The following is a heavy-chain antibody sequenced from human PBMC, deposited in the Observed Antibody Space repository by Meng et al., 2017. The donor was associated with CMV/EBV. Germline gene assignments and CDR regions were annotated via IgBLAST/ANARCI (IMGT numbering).Heavy chain of an antibody. V-gene: IGHV1-69*01. Sequence: QVVADWTGVKQPGPLVTASCKVDGGTFSSYAISWVREAPGQGLEWMGGIIPIVGTENYAQKFQGRVTITADESTSTAYMELSSLRSEDTAVYYCASVTGIGWWYFDLWGRGTLVTVSS. D-gene: IGHD1-20*01. CDR3: ASVTGIGWWYFDL. J-gene: IGHJ2*01. CDR2: IIPIVGTE. CDR1: GGTFSSYA.